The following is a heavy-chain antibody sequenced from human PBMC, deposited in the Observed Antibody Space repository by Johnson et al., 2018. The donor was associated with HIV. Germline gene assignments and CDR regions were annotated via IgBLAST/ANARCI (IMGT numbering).Heavy chain of an antibody. CDR3: ARVTCFTILTVNKGNSKDAFDI. V-gene: IGHV3-20*04. J-gene: IGHJ3*02. CDR1: GFTFNDYG. CDR2: INWNGGRT. Sequence: VQLVESGGGVIRPGGSLRLSCAASGFTFNDYGMTWVRQVPGKGMEWVSGINWNGGRTDYADSVKGRFTISRDNAKKSLYLQMNSLRAEDTALYYCARVTCFTILTVNKGNSKDAFDIWGRGTVVTVSS. D-gene: IGHD3-9*01.